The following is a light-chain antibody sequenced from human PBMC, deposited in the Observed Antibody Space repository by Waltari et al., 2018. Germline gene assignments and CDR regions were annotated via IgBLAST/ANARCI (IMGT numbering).Light chain of an antibody. V-gene: IGLV1-40*01. Sequence: QSVLTQPPSVSGAPGQRVTISCTGSSSNIGADYDVHWYQHLPKTAPKLLIYGKNIRPAGGPDRIAGFQSGTSASLTITGLQAEDEADYYCQSYDRSLSAVVFGGGTKLTVL. CDR1: SSNIGADYD. CDR2: GKN. CDR3: QSYDRSLSAVV. J-gene: IGLJ2*01.